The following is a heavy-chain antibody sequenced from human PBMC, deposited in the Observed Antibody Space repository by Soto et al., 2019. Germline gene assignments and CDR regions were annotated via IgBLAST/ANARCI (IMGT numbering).Heavy chain of an antibody. CDR2: IQHNGNYI. CDR3: VRVGWGYTYGNGLDG. Sequence: VHLEESGGGLVQPGGSLRLSCTASGFGFSAYSMHWVRQAPGKGLEWVAVIQHNGNYIQYADFVRGRFTISRDNYKSILYLEMNGLTPEDTALYYCVRVGWGYTYGNGLDGWGQGTTVTVSS. J-gene: IGHJ6*02. V-gene: IGHV3-30-3*01. D-gene: IGHD5-18*01. CDR1: GFGFSAYS.